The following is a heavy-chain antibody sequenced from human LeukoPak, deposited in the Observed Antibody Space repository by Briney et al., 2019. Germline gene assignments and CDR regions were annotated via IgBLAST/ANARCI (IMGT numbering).Heavy chain of an antibody. CDR1: GFTFSSYS. Sequence: GGSLRLSCAASGFTFSSYSMNWVRQAPGKGLEWVSYISSTSGNIYYADSVKGRFTLSRDNAENSLFLQLNSLRVEDTAVYYCVRSLGPPHLDYWGQGTLVTVSS. CDR2: ISSTSGNI. V-gene: IGHV3-48*04. CDR3: VRSLGPPHLDY. J-gene: IGHJ4*02.